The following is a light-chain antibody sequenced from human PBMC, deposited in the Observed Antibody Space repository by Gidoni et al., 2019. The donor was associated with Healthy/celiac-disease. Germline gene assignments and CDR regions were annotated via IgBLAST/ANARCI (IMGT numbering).Light chain of an antibody. V-gene: IGKV3-15*01. CDR1: QRVSSN. CDR3: QQYNNWPPWT. Sequence: EIVMTPSPATLSVSPGERATLSCRASQRVSSNLAWYQQKPGQAPRLLIYGASTRATGIPARFRGSGSGTEFTLTISSLQSEDFAVYYCQQYNNWPPWTFGQGTKVEIK. CDR2: GAS. J-gene: IGKJ1*01.